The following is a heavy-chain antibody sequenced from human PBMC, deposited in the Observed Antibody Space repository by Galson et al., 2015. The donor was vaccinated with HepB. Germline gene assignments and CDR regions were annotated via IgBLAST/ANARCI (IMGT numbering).Heavy chain of an antibody. CDR1: GYTFTSYG. J-gene: IGHJ4*02. V-gene: IGHV1-18*01. CDR2: ISAYNGNT. Sequence: SVKVSCKASGYTFTSYGISWVRQAPGQGLEWMGWISAYNGNTNYAQKLQGRVTMTTDTSTSTAYMELRSLRSDDTAVYYCARVAYYDFWSAGLYYFDYWGQGTLVTVSS. CDR3: ARVAYYDFWSAGLYYFDY. D-gene: IGHD3-3*01.